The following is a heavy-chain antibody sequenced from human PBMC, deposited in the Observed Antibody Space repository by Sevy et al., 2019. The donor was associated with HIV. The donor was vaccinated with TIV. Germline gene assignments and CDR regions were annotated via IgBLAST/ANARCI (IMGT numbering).Heavy chain of an antibody. CDR2: ISSSSSYI. J-gene: IGHJ4*02. CDR3: ARVSAPDYGDYDYLNYFDY. D-gene: IGHD4-17*01. V-gene: IGHV3-21*01. CDR1: GFTFSSYS. Sequence: GGSLRLSCAASGFTFSSYSMNWVRQAPGKGLEWVSSISSSSSYIYYADSVKGRFTISRDNAKNSLYLQMNSLRAEDTAVYYCARVSAPDYGDYDYLNYFDYWGQGTLVTVSS.